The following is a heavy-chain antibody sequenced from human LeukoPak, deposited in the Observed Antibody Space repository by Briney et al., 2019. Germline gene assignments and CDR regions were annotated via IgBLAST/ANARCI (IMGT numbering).Heavy chain of an antibody. CDR2: INPDNANT. CDR3: VIMGDTFVI. CDR1: GYTFTGYY. Sequence: ASVKVSCKASGYTFTGYYMHCVRQAPGQGLEWSGSINPDNANTNYAQNFQGRGTLTRDTVLNTAYLYLSRLRSVDTAVYFSVIMGDTFVIWGQGTMVTVSS. V-gene: IGHV1-2*02. J-gene: IGHJ3*02. D-gene: IGHD3-16*01.